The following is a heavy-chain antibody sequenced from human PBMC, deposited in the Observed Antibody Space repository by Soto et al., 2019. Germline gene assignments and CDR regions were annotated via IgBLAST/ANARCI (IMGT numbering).Heavy chain of an antibody. CDR1: GYTFTAYS. Sequence: ASVKVSCKASGYTFTAYSMHWVRQAPGQGLEWVGWFNPNSGDTIYAQKFQGRVTLTRDTSIGPAYMELYSLTSDDTAVYYCAREASAVISLDYWGQGTLVTVSS. V-gene: IGHV1-2*02. CDR3: AREASAVISLDY. D-gene: IGHD6-19*01. J-gene: IGHJ4*02. CDR2: FNPNSGDT.